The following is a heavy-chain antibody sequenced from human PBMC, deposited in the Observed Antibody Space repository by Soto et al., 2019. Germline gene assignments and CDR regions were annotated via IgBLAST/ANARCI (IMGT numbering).Heavy chain of an antibody. CDR2: IYHSGST. V-gene: IGHV4-30-2*01. CDR3: ARTYYDFWSGPNNWFDP. Sequence: SETLSLTCAVSGGSISSGGYSWSWIRQPPGKGLEWIGYIYHSGSTYYNPSLKSRVTISVDRSKNQFSLRLSSVTAADTAVYYCARTYYDFWSGPNNWFDPWGQGTLVTVSS. J-gene: IGHJ5*02. D-gene: IGHD3-3*01. CDR1: GGSISSGGYS.